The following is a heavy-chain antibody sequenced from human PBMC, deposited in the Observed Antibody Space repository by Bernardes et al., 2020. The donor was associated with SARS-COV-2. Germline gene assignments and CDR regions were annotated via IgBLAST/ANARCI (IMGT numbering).Heavy chain of an antibody. CDR2: MKSIRDGGTT. J-gene: IGHJ5*01. V-gene: IGHV3-15*01. CDR1: GLTFRDAW. CDR3: AHGKGSCSPICRDEWFTS. Sequence: GSLRLSCVASGLTFRDAWMSWVRQAPGKGLEWVGRMKSIRDGGTTDFAAPVKDRFTISRDDSKNTLFLQMNSLKTEDTAMYFCAHGKGSCSPICRDEWFTSWGQGTLVTVAS. D-gene: IGHD2-15*01.